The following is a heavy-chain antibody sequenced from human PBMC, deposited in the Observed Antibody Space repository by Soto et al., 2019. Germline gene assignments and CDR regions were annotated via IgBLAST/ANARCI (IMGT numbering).Heavy chain of an antibody. D-gene: IGHD5-12*01. CDR2: IYSGGST. Sequence: EVPLVESGGGLIQPGGSLRLSCAASGFTVSSNYMSWVRQAPGKGLEWVSVIYSGGSTYYADSVKGRFTISRDNSKNTLYLQMNSLRAEDTAVYYCARGTVMATITHYYYYYGMDVWGQGTTVTVSS. CDR3: ARGTVMATITHYYYYYGMDV. J-gene: IGHJ6*02. V-gene: IGHV3-53*01. CDR1: GFTVSSNY.